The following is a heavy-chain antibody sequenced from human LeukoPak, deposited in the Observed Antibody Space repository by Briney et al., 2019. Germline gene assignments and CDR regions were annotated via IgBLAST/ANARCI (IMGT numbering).Heavy chain of an antibody. CDR3: VRERMDFGNFDF. Sequence: PPQTLSLTCSVSGGSITSGTHYWTWIRQHPGKGLEWIGYIYYNGNTYYNPSLKSRVTMSVDKSKNQFSPNLRSVTAADTAVYYCVRERMDFGNFDFWGQGTLVTVSS. CDR1: GGSITSGTHY. D-gene: IGHD3-3*01. CDR2: IYYNGNT. J-gene: IGHJ4*02. V-gene: IGHV4-31*03.